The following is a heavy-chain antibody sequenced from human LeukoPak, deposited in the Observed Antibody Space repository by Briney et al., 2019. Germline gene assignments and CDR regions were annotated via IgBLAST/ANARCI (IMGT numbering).Heavy chain of an antibody. J-gene: IGHJ4*02. CDR1: GGSISSYY. D-gene: IGHD3-10*01. Sequence: SETLSLTCTVSGGSISSYYWSWIRQPPGKGLEWIGYIYYSGSTNYNPSLKSRVTISVDTSKNQLSLKLSSVTAADTAVYYCARHGYYYGSGSYYGLDYWGQGTLVTVSS. CDR3: ARHGYYYGSGSYYGLDY. V-gene: IGHV4-59*01. CDR2: IYYSGST.